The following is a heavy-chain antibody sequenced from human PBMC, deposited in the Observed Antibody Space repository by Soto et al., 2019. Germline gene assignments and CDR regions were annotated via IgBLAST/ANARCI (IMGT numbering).Heavy chain of an antibody. Sequence: SLRLSCAVSGFTFRSFTMNWVRQAPGKGLEWVSTISSNSAYIYYTDALRGRFTISRDNAKNSLHLQMNSLRAEDTAVYYCTRDASRDSSARGWFDPWGPGTLVTVSS. J-gene: IGHJ5*02. V-gene: IGHV3-21*01. D-gene: IGHD6-13*01. CDR3: TRDASRDSSARGWFDP. CDR2: ISSNSAYI. CDR1: GFTFRSFT.